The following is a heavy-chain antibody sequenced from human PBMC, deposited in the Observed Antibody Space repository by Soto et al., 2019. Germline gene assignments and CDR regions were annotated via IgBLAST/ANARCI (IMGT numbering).Heavy chain of an antibody. CDR1: GYTFTSCG. Sequence: GASVKVSCKASGYTFTSCGISWVRQAPGQGLEWMGWISAYNGNTNYAQKLQGRVTMTTDTSTSTAYMELRSLRSDDTAVYYCARDIPLLWFGELLYDYYYGMDVWGQGTTVTVSS. CDR3: ARDIPLLWFGELLYDYYYGMDV. D-gene: IGHD3-10*01. CDR2: ISAYNGNT. J-gene: IGHJ6*02. V-gene: IGHV1-18*04.